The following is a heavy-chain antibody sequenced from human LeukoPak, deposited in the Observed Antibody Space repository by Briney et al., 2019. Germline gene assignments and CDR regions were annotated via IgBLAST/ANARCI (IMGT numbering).Heavy chain of an antibody. CDR2: IIPIFGTA. V-gene: IGHV1-69*13. CDR3: AREKRDHYFTTYYYGMDV. CDR1: GGTFSSYA. J-gene: IGHJ6*04. D-gene: IGHD2/OR15-2a*01. Sequence: SVKVSCKASGGTFSSYAISWVRQAPGQGLEWKGGIIPIFGTANYAQKFQGRVTITADESTSTAYMELSSLRSEDTAVYYCAREKRDHYFTTYYYGMDVWGKGTTVTVSS.